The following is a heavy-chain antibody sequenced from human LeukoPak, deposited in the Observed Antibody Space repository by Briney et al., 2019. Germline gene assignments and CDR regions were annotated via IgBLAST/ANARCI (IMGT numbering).Heavy chain of an antibody. D-gene: IGHD5-18*01. Sequence: PSETLSLTCTVSGGSISNKYWSWIRQPPGKGLEWIGYIYYSGSTNYNPSLKSRVTISVDKSKNQFSLKLSSVTAADTAVYYCARDSTGRDTAMATDAFDIWGQGTMVTVSS. J-gene: IGHJ3*02. CDR3: ARDSTGRDTAMATDAFDI. V-gene: IGHV4-59*12. CDR1: GGSISNKY. CDR2: IYYSGST.